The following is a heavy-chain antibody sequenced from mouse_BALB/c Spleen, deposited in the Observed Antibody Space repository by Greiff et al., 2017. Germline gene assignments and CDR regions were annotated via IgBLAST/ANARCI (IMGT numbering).Heavy chain of an antibody. CDR1: GFTFSSYG. CDR2: ISSGGSYT. V-gene: IGHV5-6*01. CDR3: ARDITTVVATNFDV. Sequence: EVKLMESGGDLVKPGGSLKLSCAASGFTFSSYGMSWVRQTPDKRLEWVATISSGGSYTYYPDSVKGRFTISRDNAKNTLYLQMSSLKSEDTAMYYCARDITTVVATNFDVWGAGTTVTVSS. J-gene: IGHJ1*01. D-gene: IGHD1-1*01.